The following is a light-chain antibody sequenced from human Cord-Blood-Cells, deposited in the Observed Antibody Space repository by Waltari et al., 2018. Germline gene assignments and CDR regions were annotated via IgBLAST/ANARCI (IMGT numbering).Light chain of an antibody. J-gene: IGLJ2*01. CDR1: SHDVCGSNY. CDR2: DVS. CDR3: CSYAGSYTFVV. Sequence: QSALPKPRSLSRSHGTLVTLSCPGSSHDVCGSNYVSWYQQHPGKAPKLMIYDVSKRPSGVPDRFSGSKSGNTASLTISGLQAEDEADYYCCSYAGSYTFVVFGGGTKLTVL. V-gene: IGLV2-11*01.